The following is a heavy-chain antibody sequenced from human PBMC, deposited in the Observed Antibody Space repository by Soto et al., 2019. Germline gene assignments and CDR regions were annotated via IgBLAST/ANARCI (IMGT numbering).Heavy chain of an antibody. CDR3: ARDGAPTDY. V-gene: IGHV1-18*01. CDR1: GYTFSSYH. D-gene: IGHD3-16*01. CDR2: ISAYNGNT. J-gene: IGHJ4*02. Sequence: QVQLVQSGAEVKKPGASVKVSCKASGYTFSSYHISWVRQAPGQGLEWMGWISAYNGNTNYAQKLQGRVTMNTDTTTRTADMELRSRRSDDTAVYYCARDGAPTDYWGQGTLVNVSS.